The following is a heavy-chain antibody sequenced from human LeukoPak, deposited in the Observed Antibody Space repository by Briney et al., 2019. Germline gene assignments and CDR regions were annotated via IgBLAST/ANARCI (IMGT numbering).Heavy chain of an antibody. V-gene: IGHV3-11*01. CDR3: ALGTINKDYYFGMDV. Sequence: GGSLRLSCAVSGFTFSDYYMTWLRQAPGKGLEWLSYISNSGSTVFYADSVKGRFTVSRDNAKRSLYLQIESLRDDDTAVYHCALGTINKDYYFGMDVWGQGTTVTVSS. D-gene: IGHD2-8*01. CDR2: ISNSGSTV. CDR1: GFTFSDYY. J-gene: IGHJ6*02.